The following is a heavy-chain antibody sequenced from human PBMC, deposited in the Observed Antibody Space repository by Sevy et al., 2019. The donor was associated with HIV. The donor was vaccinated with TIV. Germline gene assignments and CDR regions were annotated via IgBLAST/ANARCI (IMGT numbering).Heavy chain of an antibody. CDR1: GFTFSSYA. D-gene: IGHD3-22*01. Sequence: GGSLRLSCAASGFTFSSYAWHWVRQAPGKGLEWVAIMSYDGSNKYYADSVKGRFTISRDNSKNTLSLQMNSLRVEDTAVYYGARDSGYDPSGYLPGHWGLGTLVTVSS. J-gene: IGHJ4*02. CDR2: MSYDGSNK. CDR3: ARDSGYDPSGYLPGH. V-gene: IGHV3-30-3*01.